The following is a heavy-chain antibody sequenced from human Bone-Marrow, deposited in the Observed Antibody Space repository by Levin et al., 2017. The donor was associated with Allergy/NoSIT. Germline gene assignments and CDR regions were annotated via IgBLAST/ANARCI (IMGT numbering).Heavy chain of an antibody. CDR3: AKVAEVRYCSSTTCYHHFDF. Sequence: QTGGSLRLSCGASGFNFGNYWMSWVRQAPGKGLEWVASIKQDGSEKYYVDSVKGRFTFSRDNAENSLFLQMNSLRAEDTAVYYCAKVAEVRYCSSTTCYHHFDFWGQGTLVTVSS. D-gene: IGHD2-2*01. CDR1: GFNFGNYW. V-gene: IGHV3-7*01. CDR2: IKQDGSEK. J-gene: IGHJ4*02.